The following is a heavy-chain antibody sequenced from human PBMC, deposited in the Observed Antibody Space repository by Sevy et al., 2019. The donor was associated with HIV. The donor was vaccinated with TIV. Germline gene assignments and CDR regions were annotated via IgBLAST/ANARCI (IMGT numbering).Heavy chain of an antibody. Sequence: GGSLRLSCAASGFTFSSYGMHWVRQAPGKGLEWVAVISYDGSNKYYADSVKGRFTISRDNSKNTLYLQMNSLRAEDTAVYYCAKASRLGVVARRPYYYYGMDVWGQGTTVTVSS. CDR3: AKASRLGVVARRPYYYYGMDV. CDR2: ISYDGSNK. D-gene: IGHD6-19*01. CDR1: GFTFSSYG. V-gene: IGHV3-30*18. J-gene: IGHJ6*02.